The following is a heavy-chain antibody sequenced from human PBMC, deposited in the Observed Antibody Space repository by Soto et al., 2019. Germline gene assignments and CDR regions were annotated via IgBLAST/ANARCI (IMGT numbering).Heavy chain of an antibody. Sequence: QVQLVESGGGVVQPGRSLRLSCAVSGFSFSSYDMHWVRQAPGKGLEWVAVISYDGRKKYYADSVKGRFTISRDSPKNILFLQMNSLRPEDTAVYYCAKDLKPGSSWSIGGVEYYMDVWGKGTTVTVSS. J-gene: IGHJ6*03. CDR1: GFSFSSYD. D-gene: IGHD6-13*01. CDR3: AKDLKPGSSWSIGGVEYYMDV. CDR2: ISYDGRKK. V-gene: IGHV3-30*18.